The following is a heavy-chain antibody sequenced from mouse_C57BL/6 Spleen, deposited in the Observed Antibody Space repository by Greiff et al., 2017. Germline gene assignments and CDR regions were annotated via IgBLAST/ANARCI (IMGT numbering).Heavy chain of an antibody. Sequence: QVQLQQPGAELVRPGHSVKLSCTASGYTFTSYWMHWVKQRPGQGLEWIGVIDTSDSTTNYNQKFNGKATLTVDTTSSTAYMQLSSLTSEDTAVYYCARSGGYNHDYWGQGTTLTVSS. D-gene: IGHD2-2*01. CDR2: IDTSDSTT. CDR3: ARSGGYNHDY. V-gene: IGHV1-59*01. CDR1: GYTFTSYW. J-gene: IGHJ2*01.